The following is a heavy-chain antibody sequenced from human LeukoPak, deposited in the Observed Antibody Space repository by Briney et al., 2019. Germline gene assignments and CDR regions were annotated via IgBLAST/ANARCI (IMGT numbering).Heavy chain of an antibody. Sequence: ASVKVSCKASGYTFTGYYVHWVRQAPGQGLEWMGWINPNSGGTHYVQKFQGRVTMTRDTSISTAYVELSRLRSDDTAVYYCARELLGYCTGCSCYSFDYWGQGTLVTVSS. V-gene: IGHV1-2*02. CDR2: INPNSGGT. CDR1: GYTFTGYY. J-gene: IGHJ4*02. D-gene: IGHD2-15*01. CDR3: ARELLGYCTGCSCYSFDY.